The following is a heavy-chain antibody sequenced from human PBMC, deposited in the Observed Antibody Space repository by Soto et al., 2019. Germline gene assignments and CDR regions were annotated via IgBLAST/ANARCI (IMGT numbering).Heavy chain of an antibody. V-gene: IGHV4-34*01. D-gene: IGHD6-19*01. CDR1: GVSFSGYY. J-gene: IGHJ4*02. CDR3: ARGWGSGVFDY. Sequence: QVQLQQWGAGLLKPSETLSLTCAVFGVSFSGYYWNWIRQPPGKGLEWLGEINHSGSTNDNPSLKTRLTISVDTSKNQFSLKLSSVTAADTAVYYCARGWGSGVFDYWGQGTLVTVSS. CDR2: INHSGST.